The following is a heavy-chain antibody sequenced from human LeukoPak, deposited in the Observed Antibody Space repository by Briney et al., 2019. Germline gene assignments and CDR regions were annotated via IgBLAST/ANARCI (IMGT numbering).Heavy chain of an antibody. CDR3: ARVPGTLGGMDV. V-gene: IGHV4-39*07. D-gene: IGHD1-26*01. CDR1: GGSISSGGYY. J-gene: IGHJ6*02. Sequence: SETLSLTCTVSGGSISSGGYYWGWIRQPPGKGLEWIGSIYYSGSTYYNPSLKSRVTISVDTSKNQFSLKLSSVTAADTAVYYCARVPGTLGGMDVWGQGTTVTVSS. CDR2: IYYSGST.